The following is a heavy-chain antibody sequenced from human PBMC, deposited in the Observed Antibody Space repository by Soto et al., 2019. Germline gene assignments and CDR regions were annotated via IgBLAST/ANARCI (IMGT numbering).Heavy chain of an antibody. CDR3: AGSSGWYAGLLGATHWFDP. CDR2: ISYDGSNK. CDR1: GFTFSSYA. D-gene: IGHD6-19*01. J-gene: IGHJ5*02. V-gene: IGHV3-30-3*01. Sequence: GGSLRLSCAASGFTFSSYAMHWVRQAPGKGLEWVAVISYDGSNKYYADSVKGRFTISRDNSKNTLYLQMNSLRAEDTAVYYCAGSSGWYAGLLGATHWFDPWGQGTLVTVSS.